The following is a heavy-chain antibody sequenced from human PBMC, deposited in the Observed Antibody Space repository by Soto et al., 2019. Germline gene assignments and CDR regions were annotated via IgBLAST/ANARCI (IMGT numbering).Heavy chain of an antibody. CDR1: GLTFSDYY. J-gene: IGHJ6*02. CDR3: ARAVRGVSSGAYGMDV. D-gene: IGHD3-10*01. V-gene: IGHV3-11*06. Sequence: GGSLRLSCAASGLTFSDYYMSWIRQAPGKGLEWVSFITSSGSYTKYADSVQGRFTISRDNAKNLLYLQMNSLRADDTAVYFCARAVRGVSSGAYGMDVWGQGTTVTVSS. CDR2: ITSSGSYT.